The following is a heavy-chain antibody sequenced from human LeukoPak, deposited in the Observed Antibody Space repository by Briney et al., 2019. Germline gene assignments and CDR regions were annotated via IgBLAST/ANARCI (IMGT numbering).Heavy chain of an antibody. CDR2: IYPGDSDT. J-gene: IGHJ3*02. CDR3: ARGDAFDI. V-gene: IGHV5-51*01. CDR1: GYGFPSYW. Sequence: GESLKISCKGSGYGFPSYWISWVRQMPGKGLEWMGIIYPGDSDTRYSPSLQGQVTISADKSISTAYLQWSSLKASDAAMYYCARGDAFDIWGQGTMVTVSS.